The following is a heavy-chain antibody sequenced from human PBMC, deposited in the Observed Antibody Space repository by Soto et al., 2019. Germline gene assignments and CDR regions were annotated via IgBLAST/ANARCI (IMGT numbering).Heavy chain of an antibody. CDR1: GGSISSSSYY. J-gene: IGHJ6*03. V-gene: IGHV4-39*01. CDR3: ARRVGYSGYDLNDYGDYYYYYYMEV. Sequence: PSETLSLTCTVSGGSISSSSYYWGWIRQPPGKGLEWIGSIYYSGSTYYNPSLKSRVTISVDTSKNQFSLKLSSVTAADTAVYYCARRVGYSGYDLNDYGDYYYYYYMEVWGKGTTVTVSS. CDR2: IYYSGST. D-gene: IGHD5-12*01.